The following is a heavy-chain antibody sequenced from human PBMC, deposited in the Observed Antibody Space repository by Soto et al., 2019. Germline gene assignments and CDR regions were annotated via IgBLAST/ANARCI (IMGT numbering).Heavy chain of an antibody. CDR3: ARRAGYCSSTSCGRYYYYDYYMDV. CDR2: IYYSGST. CDR1: GGSISSSSYY. D-gene: IGHD2-2*01. J-gene: IGHJ6*03. V-gene: IGHV4-39*01. Sequence: QLQLQESGPGLVKPSETLSLTCTVSGGSISSSSYYWGWIRQPPGKGLEWIGSIYYSGSTYYNPSLKSRVTISVDTSKNQCSLKLSCVHAADTAVYYCARRAGYCSSTSCGRYYYYDYYMDVWGKGTTVTVSS.